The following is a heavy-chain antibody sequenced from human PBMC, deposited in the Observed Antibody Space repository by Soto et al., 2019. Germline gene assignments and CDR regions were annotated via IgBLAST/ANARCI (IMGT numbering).Heavy chain of an antibody. Sequence: ASVKVSCKASGYTFTSCGISWVRQAPGQGLEWMGWISAYNGNTNYAQKLQGRVTMTSDTSTSTAYMELRSLRSYDTAVYYCARDLQEQLGRYYYYDGMDVWGQGTTVTSP. CDR3: ARDLQEQLGRYYYYDGMDV. CDR2: ISAYNGNT. D-gene: IGHD6-6*01. CDR1: GYTFTSCG. V-gene: IGHV1-18*01. J-gene: IGHJ6*02.